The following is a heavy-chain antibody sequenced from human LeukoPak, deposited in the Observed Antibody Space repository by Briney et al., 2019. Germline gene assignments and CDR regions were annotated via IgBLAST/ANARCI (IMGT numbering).Heavy chain of an antibody. CDR3: ARVQPWFGESSYMDV. Sequence: ASVKVSCKASGYTFTGYYMHWVRQAPGQGLEWMGWINPNSGGTNYAQKLQGRVTMTTDTSTSTAYMELRSMRSDDTAVYYCARVQPWFGESSYMDVWGKGTTVTISS. D-gene: IGHD3-10*01. CDR2: INPNSGGT. V-gene: IGHV1-2*02. J-gene: IGHJ6*04. CDR1: GYTFTGYY.